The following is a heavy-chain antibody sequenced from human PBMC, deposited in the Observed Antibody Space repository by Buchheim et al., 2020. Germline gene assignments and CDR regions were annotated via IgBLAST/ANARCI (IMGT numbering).Heavy chain of an antibody. CDR3: ARDRDYGDYLDY. CDR2: IWYDGSNK. Sequence: QVQLVESGGGVVQPGRSLRLSCAASGFTFSSYGMHWVRQAPGKGLAWVAVIWYDGSNKYYADSVKGRFTISRDNSKNTLYLQMNSRRAEDTAVYYCARDRDYGDYLDYWGQGTL. CDR1: GFTFSSYG. J-gene: IGHJ4*02. D-gene: IGHD4-17*01. V-gene: IGHV3-33*01.